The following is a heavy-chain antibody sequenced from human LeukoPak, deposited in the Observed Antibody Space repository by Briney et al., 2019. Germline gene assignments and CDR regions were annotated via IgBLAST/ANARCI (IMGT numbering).Heavy chain of an antibody. J-gene: IGHJ6*03. V-gene: IGHV1-69*06. CDR3: ARDTPTGGYYYYYYMDV. Sequence: ASVKVSCKASGGTFSSYAISWVRQAPGQGLEWMGGIIPIFGTANYAQKFQGRVTITADKSTSTAYMELSSLRSEDTAVYYCARDTPTGGYYYYYYMDVWGKGTTVTVSS. D-gene: IGHD1-14*01. CDR1: GGTFSSYA. CDR2: IIPIFGTA.